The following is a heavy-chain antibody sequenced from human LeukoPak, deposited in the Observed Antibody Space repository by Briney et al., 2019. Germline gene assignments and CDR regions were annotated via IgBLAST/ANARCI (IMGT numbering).Heavy chain of an antibody. J-gene: IGHJ5*02. D-gene: IGHD4-17*01. V-gene: IGHV4-59*01. CDR1: GGSINDFY. CDR2: ISDSGAT. CDR3: ARVVRGAVTSNCFAP. Sequence: SETLSLTCTVSGGSINDFYWTWIRQAPGKGLEWGGYISDSGATDYNPSLRSRVNMSVDTSKNEFSLQLTSVTAADTAMYYCARVVRGAVTSNCFAPWGQGTLVTVSS.